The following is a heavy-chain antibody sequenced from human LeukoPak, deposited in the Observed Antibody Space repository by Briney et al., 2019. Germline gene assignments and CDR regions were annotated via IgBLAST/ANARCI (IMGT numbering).Heavy chain of an antibody. CDR2: ISLDGTIT. Sequence: PGGSLRLSCTASGFTFSSSGMHWVRQAPGKGLEWVAVISLDGTITDYAEDVRGRFFISRDTSKNILVLQMNSLRAEDTAVYYCAKGGYGSGSYYNPHYGMDVWGQGTTVTVSS. CDR3: AKGGYGSGSYYNPHYGMDV. J-gene: IGHJ6*02. CDR1: GFTFSSSG. D-gene: IGHD3-10*01. V-gene: IGHV3-30*18.